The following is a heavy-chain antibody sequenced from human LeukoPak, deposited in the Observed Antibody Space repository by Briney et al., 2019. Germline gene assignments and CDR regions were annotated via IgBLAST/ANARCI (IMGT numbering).Heavy chain of an antibody. CDR1: GYTFTGYY. Sequence: ASVKVSCKASGYTFTGYYMHWVRQAPGQGLEWMGRINPNGGGTNYAQKFQGRVTMTRDTSISTAYMELSRLRSDDTAVYYCCIMVRGANLLDYWGQGTLVTVSS. V-gene: IGHV1-2*06. CDR2: INPNGGGT. D-gene: IGHD3-10*01. J-gene: IGHJ4*02. CDR3: CIMVRGANLLDY.